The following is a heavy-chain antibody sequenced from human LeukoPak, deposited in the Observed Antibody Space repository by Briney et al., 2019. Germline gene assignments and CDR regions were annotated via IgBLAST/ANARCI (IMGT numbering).Heavy chain of an antibody. CDR3: ARDTRMSSGYHYFDR. D-gene: IGHD3-22*01. V-gene: IGHV4-30-4*01. CDR1: GDSISSGDYY. J-gene: IGHJ4*02. CDR2: IYYSGST. Sequence: SETLSLTCSVSGDSISSGDYYWSWVRQPPGKTLECIGYIYYSGSTYSNPSLRSQVTISVDTPNKQFSLKLSSVTAADTAVYYCARDTRMSSGYHYFDRRDQGTLVTVSS.